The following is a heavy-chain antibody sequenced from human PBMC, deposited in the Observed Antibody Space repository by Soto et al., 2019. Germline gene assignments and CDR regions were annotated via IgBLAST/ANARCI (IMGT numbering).Heavy chain of an antibody. V-gene: IGHV4-59*01. CDR3: ARDNAAGWFDP. Sequence: TSETLSLTCTVSGGSISSYYWSWIRQPPGKGLEWIGYIYYSGSTNYNPSLKSRVTISVDTSKNQFSLKLSSVTAADTAVYYCARDNAAGWFDPWGQGTLVTVSS. D-gene: IGHD6-13*01. CDR1: GGSISSYY. CDR2: IYYSGST. J-gene: IGHJ5*02.